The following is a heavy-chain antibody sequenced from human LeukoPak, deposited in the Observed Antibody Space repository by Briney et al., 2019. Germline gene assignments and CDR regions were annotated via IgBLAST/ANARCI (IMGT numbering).Heavy chain of an antibody. V-gene: IGHV3-9*01. Sequence: GGSLRLSCAASGFTFSSYAMHWVRQAPGKGLEWVSGISWNSGSIGYADSVKGRFTISRDNAKNSLYLQMNSLRAEDTALYYCAKDLYYYDSSAPGWGQGTLVTVSS. CDR2: ISWNSGSI. J-gene: IGHJ4*02. D-gene: IGHD3-22*01. CDR3: AKDLYYYDSSAPG. CDR1: GFTFSSYA.